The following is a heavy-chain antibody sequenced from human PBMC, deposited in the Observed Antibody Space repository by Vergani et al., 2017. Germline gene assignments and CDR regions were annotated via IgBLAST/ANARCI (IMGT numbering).Heavy chain of an antibody. CDR3: ARDKYSSSSWYYYYGMDV. J-gene: IGHJ6*02. Sequence: EVQLVESGGGLVQPGGSLRLSCAASGFTFSRYWMSWVRQAPGKGLEWVANIKQDGSEKYYVDSVKGRFTISRDNAKNSLYLQMNSLRAEDTAVYYCARDKYSSSSWYYYYGMDVWGQGTTVTVSS. CDR2: IKQDGSEK. V-gene: IGHV3-7*03. D-gene: IGHD6-6*01. CDR1: GFTFSRYW.